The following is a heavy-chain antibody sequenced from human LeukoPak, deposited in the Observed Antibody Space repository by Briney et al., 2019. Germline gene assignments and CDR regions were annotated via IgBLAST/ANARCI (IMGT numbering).Heavy chain of an antibody. V-gene: IGHV3-21*06. CDR3: ARSLKVTTALDSFDI. Sequence: GGSLRLSCAAPGFSFRSYSMNWVRQAPGKGLEWVSSISSGGSYKFYADSVKGRFTISRDSAKNSLYVQMNSLRAEDTAVYYCARSLKVTTALDSFDIWGQGTVVTVSS. CDR2: ISSGGSYK. J-gene: IGHJ3*02. CDR1: GFSFRSYS. D-gene: IGHD1-1*01.